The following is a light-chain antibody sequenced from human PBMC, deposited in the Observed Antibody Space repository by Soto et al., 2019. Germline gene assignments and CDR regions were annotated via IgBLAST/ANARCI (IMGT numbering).Light chain of an antibody. J-gene: IGKJ1*01. V-gene: IGKV3-20*01. CDR2: GAS. CDR3: KQYGSSGT. Sequence: DIVLTETPSTLPLSPGERATLSCRASQSISNSYLAWYRQKPGQAPRLLIFGASSRATGIPDRLSGSGSGTDLHLTISRLEPEDCAVYYCKQYGSSGTFGQATKVDIK. CDR1: QSISNSY.